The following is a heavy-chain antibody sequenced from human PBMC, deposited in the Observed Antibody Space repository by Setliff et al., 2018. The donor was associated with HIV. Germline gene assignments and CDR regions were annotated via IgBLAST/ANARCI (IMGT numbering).Heavy chain of an antibody. D-gene: IGHD3-22*01. CDR1: GGSISSGSYY. CDR3: ARSYYYDSSGYSSRYWFDP. CDR2: IYTSGST. Sequence: SETLSLTCTVSGGSISSGSYYWNWIRQPAGKGLEWIGRIYTSGSTNYNPSLKSRDTISVDTSRNQFSLKLSSVTAADTAVYYCARSYYYDSSGYSSRYWFDPWGQGTLVTVSS. V-gene: IGHV4-61*02. J-gene: IGHJ5*02.